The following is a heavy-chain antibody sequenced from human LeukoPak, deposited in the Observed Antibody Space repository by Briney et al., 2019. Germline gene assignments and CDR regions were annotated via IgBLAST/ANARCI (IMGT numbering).Heavy chain of an antibody. CDR3: ARQLRYYYDSSGYYFDY. J-gene: IGHJ4*02. D-gene: IGHD3-22*01. V-gene: IGHV4-59*02. CDR1: GGSVSSYY. CDR2: IYYSGST. Sequence: SETLSLTCTVSGGSVSSYYWSWIRQPPGKGLEWIGYIYYSGSTNYNPSLKSRVTISVDTSKNQFSLKLSSVTAADTAVYYCARQLRYYYDSSGYYFDYWGQGTLVTVSS.